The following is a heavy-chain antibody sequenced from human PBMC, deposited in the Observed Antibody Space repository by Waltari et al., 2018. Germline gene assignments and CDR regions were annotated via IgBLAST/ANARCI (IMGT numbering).Heavy chain of an antibody. CDR2: IRSKASGGTT. J-gene: IGHJ4*02. V-gene: IGHV3-49*04. Sequence: EVQLVESEGGLVQPGRSLRLSCTGSGFTFGDHGMSWVRQAPGKGLEWVGFIRSKASGGTTEYAASVKGRFTISREDSKSIAYLQMNSLKTEDTAVYYCTRDHRIVVVPAALFDYWGQGTLVTVSS. D-gene: IGHD2-2*01. CDR1: GFTFGDHG. CDR3: TRDHRIVVVPAALFDY.